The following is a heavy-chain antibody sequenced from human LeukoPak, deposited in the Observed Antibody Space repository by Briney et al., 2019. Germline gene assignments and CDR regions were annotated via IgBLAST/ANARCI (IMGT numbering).Heavy chain of an antibody. Sequence: SVKVSCKASGGTFSSYAISWVRQAPGQGLEWMGGIIPIFGTANYAQKFQGRVTITTDESTSTAYMELSSLRSEDTAVYYCARGCSGYDFWSGCYYFDYWGQGTLVTVSS. J-gene: IGHJ4*02. D-gene: IGHD3-3*01. CDR2: IIPIFGTA. CDR1: GGTFSSYA. CDR3: ARGCSGYDFWSGCYYFDY. V-gene: IGHV1-69*05.